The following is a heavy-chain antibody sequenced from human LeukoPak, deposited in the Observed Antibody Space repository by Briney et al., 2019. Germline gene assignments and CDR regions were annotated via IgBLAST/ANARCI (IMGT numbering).Heavy chain of an antibody. CDR1: GFTFSDYY. CDR3: ARDLSGSYGPIYY. CDR2: ISSSGTTI. V-gene: IGHV3-11*01. D-gene: IGHD1-26*01. Sequence: PWGSLRLSCAASGFTFSDYYMSWIRKAPGKGLEWISYISSSGTTIYYADSVKGRFTISRDNTENSLFLQMNSLRAEDTAVYFCARDLSGSYGPIYYWGQGTLVTVSS. J-gene: IGHJ4*02.